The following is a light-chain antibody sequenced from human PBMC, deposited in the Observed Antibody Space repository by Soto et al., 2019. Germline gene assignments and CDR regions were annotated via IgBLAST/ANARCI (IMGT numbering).Light chain of an antibody. CDR2: DVS. J-gene: IGLJ2*01. Sequence: QSALTQPASVSGSPGQSFTISCTGTSSDVDVYTSVSWYQQHPGKAPKLMIYDVSTRPSGVSDRFSGSKSGNTASLTISGLQADDEADYYCSSYTGTNKEFFGGGTKLTVL. CDR1: SSDVDVYTS. V-gene: IGLV2-14*03. CDR3: SSYTGTNKEF.